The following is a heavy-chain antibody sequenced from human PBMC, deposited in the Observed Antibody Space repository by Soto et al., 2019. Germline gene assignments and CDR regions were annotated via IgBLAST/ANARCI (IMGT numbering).Heavy chain of an antibody. CDR2: IWYDGSNK. D-gene: IGHD1-1*01. V-gene: IGHV3-33*01. Sequence: QVQLVESGGGVVQPGRSLRLSCAASGFTFSSYGMHWVRQAPGKGLEWVAVIWYDGSNKYYADSVQGRFTISRDNSKNTLYLQINSLRAEDTAVFYRARDRGPFIWNDWPHYYYGMDVWGQGTTVTVSS. J-gene: IGHJ6*02. CDR3: ARDRGPFIWNDWPHYYYGMDV. CDR1: GFTFSSYG.